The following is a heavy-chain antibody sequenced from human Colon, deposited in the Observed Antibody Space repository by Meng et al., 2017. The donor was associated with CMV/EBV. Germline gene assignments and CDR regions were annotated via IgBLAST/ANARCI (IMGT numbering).Heavy chain of an antibody. J-gene: IGHJ4*02. D-gene: IGHD2-8*01. CDR2: ISTYNGNA. Sequence: ASVHVSCKASVYTFRNYGISWVRQAPGQGLEWMGWISTYNGNANYAQKFQGRVTMTTDTSTSTAYMELRSLRSDDTAVYYCARVGGQYCTNGVCYSAYYFDYWGQGTPVTVSS. CDR1: VYTFRNYG. CDR3: ARVGGQYCTNGVCYSAYYFDY. V-gene: IGHV1-18*01.